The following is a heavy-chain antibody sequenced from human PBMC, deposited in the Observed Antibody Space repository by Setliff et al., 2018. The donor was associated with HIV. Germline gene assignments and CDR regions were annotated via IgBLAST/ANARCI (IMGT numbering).Heavy chain of an antibody. J-gene: IGHJ6*03. Sequence: GESLKISCKGSGYSFTNYWIGWVRQVPGKGLEWMGIIYPADSDTRYSPSLQGQVTISADKSISTAYLQWSSLRASDTAVYYCSRASDPSHRMPPTNYYYYMDVWGKGTKVTVSS. V-gene: IGHV5-51*01. CDR3: SRASDPSHRMPPTNYYYYMDV. CDR2: IYPADSDT. CDR1: GYSFTNYW. D-gene: IGHD2-2*01.